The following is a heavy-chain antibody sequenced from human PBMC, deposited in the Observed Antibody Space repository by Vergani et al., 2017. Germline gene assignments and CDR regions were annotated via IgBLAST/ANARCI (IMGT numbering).Heavy chain of an antibody. Sequence: EVELVQSEPEMRKPGESLKISCKGSEYSFGNYWIVWVRQMPGKGLEWMGIIYPADSDTRYSPSFQGQVTISADKSISTAFLQWDSLKASDTALYYCARHTTYTDSWGQGTLVTVSS. CDR2: IYPADSDT. J-gene: IGHJ4*02. CDR3: ARHTTYTDS. CDR1: EYSFGNYW. D-gene: IGHD1-1*01. V-gene: IGHV5-51*01.